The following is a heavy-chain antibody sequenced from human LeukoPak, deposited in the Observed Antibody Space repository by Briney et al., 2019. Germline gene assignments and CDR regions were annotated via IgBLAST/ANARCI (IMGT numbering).Heavy chain of an antibody. V-gene: IGHV3-48*03. J-gene: IGHJ4*02. D-gene: IGHD3-22*01. CDR1: GFTFSSYE. CDR3: ATLRRDSSGYYPPIDY. Sequence: PGGSLRLSCAASGFTFSSYEMNWVRQAPGKGLEGVSYISSSGSTIYSADSVKGRFTMSRDNAKTSLYLQMNSLRAEDTAVYYCATLRRDSSGYYPPIDYWGQGTLVTVSS. CDR2: ISSSGSTI.